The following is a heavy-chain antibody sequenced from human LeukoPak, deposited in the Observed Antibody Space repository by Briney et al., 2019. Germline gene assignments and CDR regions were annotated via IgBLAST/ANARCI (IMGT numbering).Heavy chain of an antibody. CDR2: IYYSGST. V-gene: IGHV4-59*01. CDR1: GASISNYY. J-gene: IGHJ4*02. CDR3: ARDRGPDCSGGSCWDY. Sequence: SETLSLTCTVSGASISNYYWSWIRQPPGKGLEWIGYIYYSGSTNFNPSLKSRVTISVDTSKNQFSLSLSSVTAADTAVYYCARDRGPDCSGGSCWDYWGQGTLVAVSS. D-gene: IGHD2-15*01.